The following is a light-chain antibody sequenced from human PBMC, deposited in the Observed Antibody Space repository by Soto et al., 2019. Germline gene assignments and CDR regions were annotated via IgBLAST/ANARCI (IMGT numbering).Light chain of an antibody. CDR1: QSISSY. V-gene: IGKV1-39*01. CDR2: AAS. Sequence: DIQMTQSPSSLSASVGDRVTITCRASQSISSYLNWYQQKPGKAPKLLIYAASSLQSGVPSRFRGSGSGTDFTLTISSLQPEDFATYYCQQSYSTPFTCGPGTKVHIK. CDR3: QQSYSTPFT. J-gene: IGKJ3*01.